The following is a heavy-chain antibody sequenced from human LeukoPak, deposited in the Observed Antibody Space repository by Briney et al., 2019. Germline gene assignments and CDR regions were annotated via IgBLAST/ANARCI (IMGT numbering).Heavy chain of an antibody. CDR3: ARDGTPGLELVPYYFDY. J-gene: IGHJ4*02. V-gene: IGHV1-18*01. CDR2: ISAYNGNT. D-gene: IGHD1-7*01. CDR1: GYTFTSYG. Sequence: ASVKVSCKASGYTFTSYGISWLRQAPGQGLEWMGWISAYNGNTNYAQKLQGRVTMTTDTSTSTAYMELRSLRSDDTAVYYCARDGTPGLELVPYYFDYWGQGTLVTVSS.